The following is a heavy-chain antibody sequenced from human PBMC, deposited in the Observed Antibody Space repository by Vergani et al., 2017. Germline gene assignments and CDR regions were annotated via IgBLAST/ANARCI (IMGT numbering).Heavy chain of an antibody. CDR2: IYVSGIT. D-gene: IGHD2-2*01. V-gene: IGHV4-61*02. Sequence: QVQLQESGPGLLKPSQTLSLTCTVSGASINNDFYYWHWIRQPAGKGLEWFGRIYVSGITDYNSSLQSRVSMSVDTSKNQFSLTLTSVTAADTAVYYCARVGYCSSTSCPHPQYYYYYYGMDVWGQGTTVTVSS. CDR1: GASINNDFYY. J-gene: IGHJ6*02. CDR3: ARVGYCSSTSCPHPQYYYYYYGMDV.